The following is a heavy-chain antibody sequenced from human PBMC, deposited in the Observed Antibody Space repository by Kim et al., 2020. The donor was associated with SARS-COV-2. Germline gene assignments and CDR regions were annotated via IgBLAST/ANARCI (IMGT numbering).Heavy chain of an antibody. CDR2: ISAYNGNT. CDR3: ARAVGARIYSGYLYYYYGMDV. V-gene: IGHV1-18*04. CDR1: GYTFTSYG. J-gene: IGHJ6*02. D-gene: IGHD5-12*01. Sequence: ASVKVSCKASGYTFTSYGISWVRQAPGQGLEWMGWISAYNGNTNYAQKLQGRVTMTTDTSTSTAYMELRSLRSDDTAVYYCARAVGARIYSGYLYYYYGMDVWGQGTTVTVSS.